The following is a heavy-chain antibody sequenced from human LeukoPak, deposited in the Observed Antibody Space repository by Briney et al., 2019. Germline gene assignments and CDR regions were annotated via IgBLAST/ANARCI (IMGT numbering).Heavy chain of an antibody. D-gene: IGHD5-18*01. Sequence: SETLSLTCTVSGGSISSSSYYWGWIRQPPGKGLEWIGSIYYSGSTYYNPSLKSRVTISVDTSKNQFSLKLSSLTAADTAVYYCARLDTAMVYYYMDVWGKGTTVTVSS. J-gene: IGHJ6*03. V-gene: IGHV4-39*01. CDR3: ARLDTAMVYYYMDV. CDR2: IYYSGST. CDR1: GGSISSSSYY.